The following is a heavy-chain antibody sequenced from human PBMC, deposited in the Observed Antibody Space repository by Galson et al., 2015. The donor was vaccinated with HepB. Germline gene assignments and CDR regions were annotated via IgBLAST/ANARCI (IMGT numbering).Heavy chain of an antibody. CDR3: ARIASGTLAWFDP. Sequence: SLRLSCAGSGFTLSYYTMNWVRQAPGKGLEWVSSITSGSENIYYSASVKGRFTVSRDNAKKSLYLQMNGLRAEDTAVYYCARIASGTLAWFDPWGHGTLVTVSS. CDR1: GFTLSYYT. J-gene: IGHJ5*02. CDR2: ITSGSENI. D-gene: IGHD6-13*01. V-gene: IGHV3-21*01.